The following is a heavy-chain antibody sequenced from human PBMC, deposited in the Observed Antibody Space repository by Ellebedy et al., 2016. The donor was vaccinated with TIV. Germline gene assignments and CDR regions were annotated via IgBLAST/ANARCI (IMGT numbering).Heavy chain of an antibody. CDR1: GFTLSSHI. J-gene: IGHJ6*01. V-gene: IGHV3-30*18. CDR3: AKALWVGEFPPDV. CDR2: ISYDGRSK. Sequence: GESLKISCATSGFTLSSHIMHWVRQAPGKGLEWVAVISYDGRSKYTADSVRGRFTISRDNRKKALYLQMNTLRFEDTALYYCAKALWVGEFPPDVWGKGTTVAVSS. D-gene: IGHD3-10*01.